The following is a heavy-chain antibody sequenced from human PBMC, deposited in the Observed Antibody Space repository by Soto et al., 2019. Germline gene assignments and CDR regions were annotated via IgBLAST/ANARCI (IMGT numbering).Heavy chain of an antibody. Sequence: GGSLRLSCAASGLTFRSFTMNWVRQAPGEGLEWVSTISSNSAYIYYTDALRGRFTISRDNAKNSLHLQMNSLRAEDTAVYYCTRDASRDSSARGWFDPWGPGTLVTVSS. D-gene: IGHD6-13*01. CDR3: TRDASRDSSARGWFDP. V-gene: IGHV3-21*01. J-gene: IGHJ5*02. CDR1: GLTFRSFT. CDR2: ISSNSAYI.